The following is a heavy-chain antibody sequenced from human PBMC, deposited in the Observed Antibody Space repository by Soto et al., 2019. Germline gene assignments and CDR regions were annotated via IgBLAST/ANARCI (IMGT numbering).Heavy chain of an antibody. CDR1: GFTFSSYA. CDR3: ARADYGDYFDY. CDR2: ISYDGSNK. J-gene: IGHJ4*02. D-gene: IGHD4-17*01. V-gene: IGHV3-30-3*01. Sequence: GGSLRFSCAASGFTFSSYAMHWVRQAPGKGLEWVAVISYDGSNKYYADSVKGRFTISRDNSKNTLYLQMNSLRAEDTAVYYCARADYGDYFDYWGQGTLVTVSS.